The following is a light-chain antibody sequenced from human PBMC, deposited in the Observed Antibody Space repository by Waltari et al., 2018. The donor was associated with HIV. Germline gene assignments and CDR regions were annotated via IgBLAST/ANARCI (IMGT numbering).Light chain of an antibody. CDR1: TGAVTSNTF. V-gene: IGLV7-43*01. J-gene: IGLJ2*01. CDR3: LLFYYGVYV. CDR2: SGT. Sequence: LVIQESSLSVSPGGTVTLTCSTDTGAVTSNTFPNWFQLRPGQPPKALIYSGTKAHRWTPAHFSASLVGDRAVLTLSGVQLEDEADYYCLLFYYGVYVFGGGTRLTVL.